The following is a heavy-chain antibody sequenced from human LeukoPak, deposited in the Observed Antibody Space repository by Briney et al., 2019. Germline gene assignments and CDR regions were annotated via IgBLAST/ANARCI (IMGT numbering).Heavy chain of an antibody. V-gene: IGHV3-66*01. Sequence: PGGSLRLSCAASGFTFSSYAMSWVRQAPGKGLEWVSVIYSGGSTYYAASVKGRFTISRDNSKNTLYLQMNSLRAEDTAVYYCARVAPYYYYGMDVWGQGTTVTVSS. CDR2: IYSGGST. J-gene: IGHJ6*02. CDR3: ARVAPYYYYGMDV. CDR1: GFTFSSYA.